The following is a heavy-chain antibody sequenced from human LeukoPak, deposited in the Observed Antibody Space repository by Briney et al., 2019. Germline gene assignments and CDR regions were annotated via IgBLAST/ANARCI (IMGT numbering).Heavy chain of an antibody. CDR2: INHSGST. V-gene: IGHV4-34*01. J-gene: IGHJ4*02. Sequence: MTSETLSLTCAVYGGSFSGYYWSWIRQPPGKGLEWIGEINHSGSTNYNPSLKSRVTISVDTSKNQFSLKLSSVTAADTAVYYCARTVPAAPFDYWGQGTLVAVSS. CDR1: GGSFSGYY. D-gene: IGHD2-2*01. CDR3: ARTVPAAPFDY.